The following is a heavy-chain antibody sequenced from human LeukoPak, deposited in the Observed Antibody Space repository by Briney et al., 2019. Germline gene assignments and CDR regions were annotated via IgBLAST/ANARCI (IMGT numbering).Heavy chain of an antibody. CDR2: INSDGSFT. J-gene: IGHJ3*02. V-gene: IGHV3-74*01. CDR1: GFAFSSYW. Sequence: GGSLRLSCAASGFAFSSYWMHWVRQAPGKGLVWVSRINSDGSFTNYADSVKGRFTISRDNAKNTLYLQMNSLRAEDTAVYYCARFIAVGRDAFDIWGQGTMVTVSS. D-gene: IGHD6-19*01. CDR3: ARFIAVGRDAFDI.